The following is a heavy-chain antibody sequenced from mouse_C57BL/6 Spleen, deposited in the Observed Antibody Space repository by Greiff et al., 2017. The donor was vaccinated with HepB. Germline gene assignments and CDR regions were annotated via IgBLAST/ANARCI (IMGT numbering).Heavy chain of an antibody. CDR1: GYTFTDYY. CDR2: IYPGSGNT. J-gene: IGHJ1*03. D-gene: IGHD1-1*01. V-gene: IGHV1-76*01. Sequence: VQLQQSGAELVRPGASVKLSCKASGYTFTDYYINWVKQRPGQGLEWIARIYPGSGNTYYNEKFKGKATLTAEKSSSTAYMQLSSLTSEDSAVYFSARWGGIITTVVEGYFDGWGTGTTVTVAS. CDR3: ARWGGIITTVVEGYFDG.